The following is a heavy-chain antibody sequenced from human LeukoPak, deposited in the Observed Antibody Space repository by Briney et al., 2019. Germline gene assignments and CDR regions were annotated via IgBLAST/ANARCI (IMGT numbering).Heavy chain of an antibody. Sequence: GSSVRVSCTASGGTFSSYAISWVRQAPGQGLEWMGGIIPIFGTANYAQKFQGRVTITADKSTSTAYMELSSLRSEDTAVYYCARGVPDLTFDYCGQGTLVTVSS. J-gene: IGHJ4*02. CDR2: IIPIFGTA. D-gene: IGHD2-2*01. CDR3: ARGVPDLTFDY. CDR1: GGTFSSYA. V-gene: IGHV1-69*06.